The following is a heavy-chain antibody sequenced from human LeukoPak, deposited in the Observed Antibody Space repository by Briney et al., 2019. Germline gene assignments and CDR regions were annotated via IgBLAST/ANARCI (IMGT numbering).Heavy chain of an antibody. CDR1: GFTFSSYA. Sequence: PGGSLRLPCAASGFTFSSYAMSWVRQAPGKGLEWVSAISGSGGSTYYADSVKGRFTISRDNSKNTLYLQMNSLRAEDTAVYYCAKVARYCSGGSCYPFLFDYWGQGTLVTVSS. CDR3: AKVARYCSGGSCYPFLFDY. D-gene: IGHD2-15*01. CDR2: ISGSGGST. V-gene: IGHV3-23*01. J-gene: IGHJ4*02.